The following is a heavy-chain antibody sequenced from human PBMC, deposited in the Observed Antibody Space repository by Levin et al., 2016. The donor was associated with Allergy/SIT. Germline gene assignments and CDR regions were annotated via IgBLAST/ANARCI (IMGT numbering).Heavy chain of an antibody. CDR2: ISSDSNYR. CDR1: GFIFSSCS. CDR3: ARQPELDH. J-gene: IGHJ4*02. Sequence: GESLKISCVTSGFIFSSCSMNWVRQAPGKGLEWISSISSDSNYRLYADSVKGRFTISKDDAKNTVFLEMDSLRAEDTALYYCARQPELDHWGQGTLVTVSS. V-gene: IGHV3-21*01. D-gene: IGHD1-14*01.